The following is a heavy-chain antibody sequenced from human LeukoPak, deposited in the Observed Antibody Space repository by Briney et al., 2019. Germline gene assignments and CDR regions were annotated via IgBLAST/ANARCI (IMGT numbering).Heavy chain of an antibody. J-gene: IGHJ6*02. V-gene: IGHV3-13*04. Sequence: GGSLRLSCAAAGFSFNAYDMHWVRQATGGGLEWVSYIGRAGDTYYAGSVKGRFTISRDDAKNSLYLQLNSLGVGDTAVYYCARDSGGWGLAVWGQGTTVTVSS. CDR3: ARDSGGWGLAV. CDR1: GFSFNAYD. D-gene: IGHD6-19*01. CDR2: IGRAGDT.